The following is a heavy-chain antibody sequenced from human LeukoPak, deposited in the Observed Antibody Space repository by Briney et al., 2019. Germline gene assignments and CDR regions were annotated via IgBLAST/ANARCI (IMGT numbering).Heavy chain of an antibody. CDR3: ATDRIVVVHYAFDI. CDR2: INTDNGDT. D-gene: IGHD2-2*01. CDR1: GYTFTDSA. V-gene: IGHV1-3*04. J-gene: IGHJ3*02. Sequence: ASVKVSCKGSGYTFTDSAVHWVRQAPGQRLEWMAWINTDNGDTKHSQKFQGRVTMTEDTSTDTAYMELSCLRSEDTAVYYCATDRIVVVHYAFDIWGQGTMVTVSS.